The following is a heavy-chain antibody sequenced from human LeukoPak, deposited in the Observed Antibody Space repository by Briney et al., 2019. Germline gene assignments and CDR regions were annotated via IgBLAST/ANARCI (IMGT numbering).Heavy chain of an antibody. CDR1: GGSISSGGYY. CDR3: ARVIRAGPFDY. Sequence: SETLSLTCTVSGGSISSGGYYWSWIRQHPGKGLEWIGYIYYSGSTYYNPSLKSRVTISVDTSKNQFSLKLSSVTAAGTAVYYCARVIRAGPFDYWGQGTLVTVSS. V-gene: IGHV4-31*03. J-gene: IGHJ4*02. CDR2: IYYSGST.